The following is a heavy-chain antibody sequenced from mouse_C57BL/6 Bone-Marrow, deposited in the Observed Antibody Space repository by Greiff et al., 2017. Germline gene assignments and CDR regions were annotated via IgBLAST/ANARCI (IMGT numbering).Heavy chain of an antibody. J-gene: IGHJ4*01. V-gene: IGHV5-4*03. CDR3: ARSMITNYYAMDY. CDR2: ISDVGSYT. CDR1: GFTFSSYA. D-gene: IGHD2-4*01. Sequence: EVMLVESGGGLVKPGGSLKLSCAASGFTFSSYAMSWVRQTPEKRLEWVATISDVGSYTYYPDNVKGRFTISRDNAKNYLYLQMSHLKSEDTAMYYCARSMITNYYAMDYWGQGTSVTVSS.